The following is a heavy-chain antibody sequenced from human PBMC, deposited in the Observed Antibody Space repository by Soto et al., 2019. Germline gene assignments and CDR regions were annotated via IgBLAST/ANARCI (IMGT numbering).Heavy chain of an antibody. Sequence: QVQLQESGPGLVKPSETLSLTCTVSGGSISSYYWSWIRQPPGKGLEWIGYIYYSGSTNYNPSLKGRVTRSVDTSKNQFSLKLSSVTAADTAVYYCARAYSSSLPFDYWGQGTLVTVSS. CDR1: GGSISSYY. CDR2: IYYSGST. D-gene: IGHD6-13*01. CDR3: ARAYSSSLPFDY. V-gene: IGHV4-59*01. J-gene: IGHJ4*02.